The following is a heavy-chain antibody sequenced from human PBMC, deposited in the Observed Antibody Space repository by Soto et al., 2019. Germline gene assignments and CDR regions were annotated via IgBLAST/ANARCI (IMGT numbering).Heavy chain of an antibody. D-gene: IGHD2-21*01. V-gene: IGHV1-8*01. Sequence: QAHLEQSGAEVRRPGASVKVSCKASGYTFSDFDINWLRQASGQGPEWMGWMNAKSGDTFFAQRFQCKFNMTWDTCLSTAYMEVGSLTSDDTAMYYCARGNPFNSAGFDVWGQGTTVAVSS. CDR3: ARGNPFNSAGFDV. CDR1: GYTFSDFD. J-gene: IGHJ6*02. CDR2: MNAKSGDT.